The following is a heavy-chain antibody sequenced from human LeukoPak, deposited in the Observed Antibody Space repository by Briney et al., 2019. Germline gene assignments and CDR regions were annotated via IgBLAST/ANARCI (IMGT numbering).Heavy chain of an antibody. V-gene: IGHV5-51*01. D-gene: IGHD4-17*01. Sequence: AESLKISCKGAGYIFTSYWICWVRQLAGKVLELMGIIYPGDSDTRYSPFLQGQVTISADKSISTDYLQWSSLKASDTAMYYCARHGYGDSALYFDYWGQGTLVTVSS. CDR1: GYIFTSYW. J-gene: IGHJ4*02. CDR3: ARHGYGDSALYFDY. CDR2: IYPGDSDT.